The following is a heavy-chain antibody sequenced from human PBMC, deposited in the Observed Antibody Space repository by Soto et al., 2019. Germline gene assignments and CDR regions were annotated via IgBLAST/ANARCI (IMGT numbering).Heavy chain of an antibody. CDR3: ARDSSGYYWAFDY. D-gene: IGHD3-22*01. V-gene: IGHV3-30-3*01. Sequence: GGSLRLSCAASGFTFSSYAMHWVRQAPGKGLEWVAVISYDGSNKYYADSVKGRFTISRDNSKNTLYLQMNSLRAEDTAVYYCARDSSGYYWAFDYWGQGTLVTVSS. CDR2: ISYDGSNK. CDR1: GFTFSSYA. J-gene: IGHJ4*02.